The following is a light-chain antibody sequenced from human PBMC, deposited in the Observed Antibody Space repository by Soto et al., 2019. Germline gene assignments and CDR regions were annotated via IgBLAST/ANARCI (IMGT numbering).Light chain of an antibody. CDR1: QSVSSK. Sequence: SRCTLSVSKKERATLSCRASQSVSSKLAWYQHKPGQAPRLLIYDTSTRAAGVPSRFSGSGSGTEFTLTISSLQPDDFATYYCQQYNSYLWTFGQ. V-gene: IGKV3-15*01. CDR3: QQYNSYLWT. J-gene: IGKJ1*01. CDR2: DTS.